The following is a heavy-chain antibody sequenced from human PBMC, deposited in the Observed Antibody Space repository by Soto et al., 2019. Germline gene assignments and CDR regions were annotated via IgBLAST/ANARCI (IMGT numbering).Heavy chain of an antibody. CDR2: IYNTGD. V-gene: IGHV4-59*11. CDR1: GDSITTRY. J-gene: IGHJ4*02. CDR3: AGGDHWRLVDY. Sequence: SETLSLTCTVSGDSITTRYWSWIRQPPGKGLEWIGYIYNTGDNYNPSLRSRASMSLDTSKNLFSLRLRSVTAADTAVYYCAGGDHWRLVDYWGRGNLVTVSS. D-gene: IGHD3-16*01.